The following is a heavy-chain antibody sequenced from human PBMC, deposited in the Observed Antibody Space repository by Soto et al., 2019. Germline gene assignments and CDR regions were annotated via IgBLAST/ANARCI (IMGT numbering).Heavy chain of an antibody. J-gene: IGHJ4*02. CDR2: IKQDGSEK. Sequence: PGGSLRLSCEVSGFIFSSLWMNWVRQAPGKGLEWEANIKQDGSEKYYVDSVKGRFTISRDNAKNSLFLQLNSLLVEDTAVYYCAGGSGWMTNYWGQGTLVTVSS. CDR3: AGGSGWMTNY. D-gene: IGHD6-19*01. CDR1: GFIFSSLW. V-gene: IGHV3-7*01.